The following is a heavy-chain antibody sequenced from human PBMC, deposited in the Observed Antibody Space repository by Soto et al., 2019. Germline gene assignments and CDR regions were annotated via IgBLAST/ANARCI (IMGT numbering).Heavy chain of an antibody. CDR2: ISSSSSYI. J-gene: IGHJ4*02. Sequence: EVQLVESGGGLVKPGGSLRLSCAASGFTFSSYSINWVRQAPGKGLEWVSSISSSSSYIYYADSVKGRFTISRDNAKNSLYLQMNSLRAEDTAVYYCARDHYSGYDVFDYWGQGTLVTVSS. D-gene: IGHD5-12*01. V-gene: IGHV3-21*01. CDR1: GFTFSSYS. CDR3: ARDHYSGYDVFDY.